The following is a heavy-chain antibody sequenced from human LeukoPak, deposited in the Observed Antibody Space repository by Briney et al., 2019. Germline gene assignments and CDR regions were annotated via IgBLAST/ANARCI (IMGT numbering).Heavy chain of an antibody. CDR1: GGSFSGYY. CDR3: ARHGSVERWLQLGAFDI. V-gene: IGHV4-34*01. Sequence: SETLSLTCAVYGGSFSGYYWSWIRQPPGKGLEWIGEINHSGSTYYNPSLKSRVTISVDTSKNQFSLKLSSVTAADTAVYYCARHGSVERWLQLGAFDIWGQGTMVTVSS. CDR2: INHSGST. D-gene: IGHD5-24*01. J-gene: IGHJ3*02.